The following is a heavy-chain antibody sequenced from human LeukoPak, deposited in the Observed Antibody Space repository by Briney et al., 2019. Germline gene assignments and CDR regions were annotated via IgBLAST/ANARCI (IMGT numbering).Heavy chain of an antibody. J-gene: IGHJ4*02. D-gene: IGHD3-22*01. CDR3: ARSPPIVVVINPQLDYYFDY. CDR2: IYHSGST. V-gene: IGHV4-38-2*02. Sequence: SETLSLTCTVSGYSISSGYYWGWIRQPPGKGLEWIGSIYHSGSTYYNPSLKSRVTISVDTSKNQFSLKLSSVTAADTAVYYCARSPPIVVVINPQLDYYFDYWGQGTLVTVSS. CDR1: GYSISSGYY.